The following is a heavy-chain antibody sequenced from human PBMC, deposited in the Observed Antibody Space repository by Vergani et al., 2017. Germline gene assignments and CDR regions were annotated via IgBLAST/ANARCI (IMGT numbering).Heavy chain of an antibody. CDR3: AKGLKQWLADAFDI. J-gene: IGHJ3*02. CDR2: ISWNSGRI. D-gene: IGHD6-19*01. Sequence: EVQLVESGGGLVQPGRSLRLSCAASGFTFDDYAMHWVRQAPGKGLEWVSGISWNSGRIGYADSVKGRVTISRDNAKNSLYLQMNSLRAEDTALYYCAKGLKQWLADAFDIWGQGTMVTVSS. CDR1: GFTFDDYA. V-gene: IGHV3-9*01.